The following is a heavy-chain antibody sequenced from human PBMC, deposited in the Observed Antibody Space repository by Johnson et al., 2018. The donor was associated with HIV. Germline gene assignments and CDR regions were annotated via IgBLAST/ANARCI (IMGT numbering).Heavy chain of an antibody. CDR2: ISYDGSNK. CDR1: GFTFSSYA. V-gene: IGHV3-30*04. Sequence: VQLVESGGGVVQPGRSLRLSCAAPGFTFSSYAMHWVRQAPGKGLEWVAVISYDGSNKYYADSVKGRFTISRDNSKNTLYLQMNSLRAEDTAVYYCASIPLRYRSWDDIWGQGTMVTVSS. D-gene: IGHD3-9*01. CDR3: ASIPLRYRSWDDI. J-gene: IGHJ3*02.